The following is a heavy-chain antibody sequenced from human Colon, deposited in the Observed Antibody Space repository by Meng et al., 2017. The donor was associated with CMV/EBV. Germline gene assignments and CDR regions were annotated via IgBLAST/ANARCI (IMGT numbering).Heavy chain of an antibody. CDR2: FDPEDGET. CDR3: ATDQRYYDFWSGYYMNY. D-gene: IGHD3-3*01. J-gene: IGHJ4*02. CDR1: GYTLTDLS. Sequence: ASVKVSCKVSGYTLTDLSMHWVRQAPGKGLEWMGGFDPEDGETIYAQKFQGRVTMTEDTSTDTAYMELSSLRSEDTAVYYCATDQRYYDFWSGYYMNYWGQGTLVTVSS. V-gene: IGHV1-24*01.